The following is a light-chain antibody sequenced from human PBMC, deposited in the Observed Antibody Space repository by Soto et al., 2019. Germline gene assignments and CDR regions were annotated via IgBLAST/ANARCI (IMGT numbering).Light chain of an antibody. V-gene: IGLV1-44*01. J-gene: IGLJ1*01. CDR1: SSKIGINA. Sequence: QSVLTQPPSASGTPGQRVPISCSDGSSKIGINAVNWYQQLPGTAPKLLIYNNDQRPSGVPDRFSGSKSGTSASLAISGLQSEDEADYYCAAWDDSLNGYVFGTGTKVTVL. CDR2: NND. CDR3: AAWDDSLNGYV.